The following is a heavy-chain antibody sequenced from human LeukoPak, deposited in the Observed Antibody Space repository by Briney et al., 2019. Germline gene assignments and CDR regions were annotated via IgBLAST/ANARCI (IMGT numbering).Heavy chain of an antibody. CDR1: GGSISSGSYY. D-gene: IGHD6-13*01. CDR3: ERASRRGRSCGMDV. J-gene: IGHJ6*02. Sequence: SETLSLTCTVSGGSISSGSYYWSWIRQPAGKGLEWIGRIYTSGSTNYNPSLKSRVTISVDTSKNQFSLKLSSVTAADTAVYYCERASRRGRSCGMDVWGQGTTVTVSS. CDR2: IYTSGST. V-gene: IGHV4-61*02.